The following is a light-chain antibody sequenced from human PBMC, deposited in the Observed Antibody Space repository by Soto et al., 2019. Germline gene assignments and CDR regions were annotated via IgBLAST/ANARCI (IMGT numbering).Light chain of an antibody. Sequence: ESVLTQSPGTLSLSPGERATLSCRASQSVSGGHLAWYQQRRGQPPRLLIAGASTRATGVPDRFSGSGSGTDFTLTSSRLAPEDFAIYFCQHYERSPTFGPGNKLEIK. J-gene: IGKJ3*01. CDR2: GAS. CDR1: QSVSGGH. CDR3: QHYERSPT. V-gene: IGKV3-20*01.